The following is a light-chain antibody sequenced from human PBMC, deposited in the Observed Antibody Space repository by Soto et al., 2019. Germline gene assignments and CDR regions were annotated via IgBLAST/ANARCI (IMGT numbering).Light chain of an antibody. CDR3: QQLNSYPLT. Sequence: DIQLTQSPSFLSASVGDRVTITCRASQGISSYLGWYQQKPGKAPKLLISAASTLESGVPSRFSGSGSGTEFPLTISSLQPEDFATYYCQQLNSYPLTFGGGTKVEIK. CDR1: QGISSY. CDR2: AAS. V-gene: IGKV1-9*01. J-gene: IGKJ4*01.